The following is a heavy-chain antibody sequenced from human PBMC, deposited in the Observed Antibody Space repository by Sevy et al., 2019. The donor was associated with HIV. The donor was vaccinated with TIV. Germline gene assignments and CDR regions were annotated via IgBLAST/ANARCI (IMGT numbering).Heavy chain of an antibody. CDR2: IYHSGST. D-gene: IGHD5-12*01. Sequence: SETLSLTCTVSGYSISSGYYWGWIRQPPGKGLEWIGSIYHSGSTYYNPSLKSRVTISVDTSKNQFSLKLRSVTAADTAVYYCARDGEGSGYDYRIQLWFKRDAFDIWGQGTMVTVSS. CDR3: ARDGEGSGYDYRIQLWFKRDAFDI. CDR1: GYSISSGYY. J-gene: IGHJ3*02. V-gene: IGHV4-38-2*02.